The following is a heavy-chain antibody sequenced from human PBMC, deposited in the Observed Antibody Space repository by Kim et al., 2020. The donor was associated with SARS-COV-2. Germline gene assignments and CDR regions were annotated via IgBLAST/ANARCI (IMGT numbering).Heavy chain of an antibody. J-gene: IGHJ5*02. CDR3: VRRDGVSTSHAWFDP. CDR1: GYTFANYW. V-gene: IGHV5-51*01. D-gene: IGHD4-17*01. CDR2: IYPGDSDS. Sequence: GESLKISCKGSGYTFANYWIGWVRQMPGKGLEWMGLIYPGDSDSSYNPSFQGQVTISADKSSNTAYLQWSSLTASDTAIYYCVRRDGVSTSHAWFDPWGQGPLVTVSS.